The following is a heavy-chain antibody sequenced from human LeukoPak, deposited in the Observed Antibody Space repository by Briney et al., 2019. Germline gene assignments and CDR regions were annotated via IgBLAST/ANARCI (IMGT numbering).Heavy chain of an antibody. CDR2: IYPGDSET. J-gene: IGHJ1*01. D-gene: IGHD2-2*01. V-gene: IGHV5-51*01. CDR3: AAASSSTSAGYFQD. Sequence: GESLKISCEGSGYIFTTYWIGWVRRMPGKGLEWMGAIYPGDSETTYSPSFQGQVTISVDESIRTAYLQWSSLKASDSAIYYCAAASSSTSAGYFQDWGQGTLVTVSS. CDR1: GYIFTTYW.